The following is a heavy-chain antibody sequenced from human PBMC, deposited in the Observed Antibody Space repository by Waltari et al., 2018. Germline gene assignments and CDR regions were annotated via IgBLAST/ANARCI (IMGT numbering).Heavy chain of an antibody. CDR2: IYYSGST. V-gene: IGHV4-39*01. J-gene: IGHJ4*02. Sequence: QLQLQESGPGLVKPSETLSLTCTVSGCSISSSSYYWGWLRQPPGKGLEWIGSIYYSGSTYYNPSLKSRVTISVDTSKNQFSLKLSSVTAADTAVYYCARHYDFWSGADYWGQGTLVTVSS. CDR1: GCSISSSSYY. D-gene: IGHD3-3*01. CDR3: ARHYDFWSGADY.